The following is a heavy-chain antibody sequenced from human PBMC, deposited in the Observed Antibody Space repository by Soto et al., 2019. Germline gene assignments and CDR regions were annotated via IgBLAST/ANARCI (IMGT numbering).Heavy chain of an antibody. CDR1: GYTFTGYY. CDR2: INPNSGGT. J-gene: IGHJ6*02. Sequence: GASVKVSCKASGYTFTGYYMHWVRQAPGQGLEWMGWINPNSGGTNYAQKFQGWVTMTRDTSISTAYMELSRLRSDDTAVYYCARGLSTSSSYYYYGMDVWGQGTTVTVSS. D-gene: IGHD2-2*01. CDR3: ARGLSTSSSYYYYGMDV. V-gene: IGHV1-2*04.